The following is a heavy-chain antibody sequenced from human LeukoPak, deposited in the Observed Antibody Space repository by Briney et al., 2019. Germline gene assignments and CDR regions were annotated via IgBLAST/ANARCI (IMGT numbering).Heavy chain of an antibody. CDR1: GGTFSSYA. J-gene: IGHJ1*01. V-gene: IGHV1-69*10. CDR2: IIPILQIA. CDR3: AGQVVEAAMYFQD. D-gene: IGHD2-2*01. Sequence: GASVKVSCKASGGTFSSYAISWVRQAPGQGLEWMGGIIPILQIADYAQNFQGRVTITTDASTSTAYMELSSLRSEDTAVYYCAGQVVEAAMYFQDWGLGTLVTVSS.